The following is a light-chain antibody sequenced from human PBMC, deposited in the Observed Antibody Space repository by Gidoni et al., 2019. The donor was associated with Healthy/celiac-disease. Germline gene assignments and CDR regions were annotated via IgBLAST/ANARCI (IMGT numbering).Light chain of an antibody. CDR2: GAS. V-gene: IGKV3-20*01. Sequence: EIVLTQSPGTLSLSPVEIASQSVSSSYLAWYQQKPVHAPRLLIYGASSRATGIPDRLSGSGSGTDFTLTISRLEPEDFAVYYCKQYGSSPVTFGQGTKVEIK. CDR1: QSVSSSY. CDR3: KQYGSSPVT. J-gene: IGKJ1*01.